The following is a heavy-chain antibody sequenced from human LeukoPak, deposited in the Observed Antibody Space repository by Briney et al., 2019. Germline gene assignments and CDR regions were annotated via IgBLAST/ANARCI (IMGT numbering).Heavy chain of an antibody. D-gene: IGHD3-9*01. J-gene: IGHJ4*02. V-gene: IGHV1-2*02. Sequence: GASVKVSCKASGYTFTGYYMHWVRQAPGQGLEWMGWINPNSGGTNYAQKFQGRVTMTRDTSISTAYMELSRLRSDDTAVYYCARGDHITYDILTGYYYFDYWGQGTLVTVSS. CDR2: INPNSGGT. CDR1: GYTFTGYY. CDR3: ARGDHITYDILTGYYYFDY.